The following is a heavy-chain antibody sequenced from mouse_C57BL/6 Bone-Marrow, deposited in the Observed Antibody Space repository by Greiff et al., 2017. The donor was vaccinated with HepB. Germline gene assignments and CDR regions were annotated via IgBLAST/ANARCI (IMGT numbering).Heavy chain of an antibody. J-gene: IGHJ3*01. CDR1: GFSLSTFGMG. CDR3: ARIVYGSSLFAY. Sequence: QVTLKVSGPGILQPSQTLSLTCSFSGFSLSTFGMGVGWLRQPSGKGLEWLAHIWWDDDKYYNPALKSRLTFSKDTSKNQVFLKIATVDTADTATYYCARIVYGSSLFAYWGQGTLVTVSA. D-gene: IGHD1-1*01. V-gene: IGHV8-8*01. CDR2: IWWDDDK.